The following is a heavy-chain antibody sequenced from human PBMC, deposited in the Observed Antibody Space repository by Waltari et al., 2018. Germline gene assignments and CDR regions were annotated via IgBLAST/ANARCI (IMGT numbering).Heavy chain of an antibody. D-gene: IGHD6-19*01. Sequence: QVQLVESGGGVVQPGRSLRLSCAASGFTFSSYGLHWVRQAPGKGLEWVAVIWYDGSNKYYADSVKGRFTISRDNSKNTLYLQMNSLRAEDTAVYYCARDRRAVAGTWYFDLWGRGTLVTVSS. V-gene: IGHV3-33*01. CDR1: GFTFSSYG. J-gene: IGHJ2*01. CDR2: IWYDGSNK. CDR3: ARDRRAVAGTWYFDL.